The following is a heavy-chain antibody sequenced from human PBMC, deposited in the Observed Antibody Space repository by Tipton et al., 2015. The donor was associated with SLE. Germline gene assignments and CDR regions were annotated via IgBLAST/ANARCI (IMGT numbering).Heavy chain of an antibody. J-gene: IGHJ4*02. CDR2: MRSKAYGGTT. V-gene: IGHV3-49*03. CDR1: GFTFGDYA. D-gene: IGHD3-3*01. Sequence: SLRLSCTASGFTFGDYAMSWFRQAPGKGLEWVGFMRSKAYGGTTEYAASVKGRFTISRDDSKSIAYLQMNSLKTEDTAVYYCTRDYGINDFWSGYYVYYLDYWGQGTLVTVSS. CDR3: TRDYGINDFWSGYYVYYLDY.